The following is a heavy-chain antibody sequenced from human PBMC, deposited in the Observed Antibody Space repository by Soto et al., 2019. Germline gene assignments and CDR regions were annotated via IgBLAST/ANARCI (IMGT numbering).Heavy chain of an antibody. D-gene: IGHD2-15*01. CDR3: AAAPRY. CDR2: IYDSGST. J-gene: IGHJ4*02. V-gene: IGHV4-59*01. Sequence: ETLSLTCTVSSGSISSYYWSWIRQPPGKGLEWIGYIYDSGSTNYNPSLKSRVTISVDTSKNQFSLRLTSVTAADTAVYYCAAAPRYWGQGTLVTVSS. CDR1: SGSISSYY.